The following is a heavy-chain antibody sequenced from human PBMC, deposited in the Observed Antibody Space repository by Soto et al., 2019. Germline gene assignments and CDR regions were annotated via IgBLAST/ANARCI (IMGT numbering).Heavy chain of an antibody. CDR2: TYYSGST. V-gene: IGHV4-39*01. Sequence: QLQLQESGPGLVKPSETLSLTCTVSGGSISSSSYYWGWIRQPPGKGLEWIGSTYYSGSTYYNPSLKSRVTISVDTSKNQFSLKLSSVTAADTAVYYCAGRPMTTAPYYYYYYMDVWGKGTTVTVSS. D-gene: IGHD4-17*01. CDR3: AGRPMTTAPYYYYYYMDV. J-gene: IGHJ6*03. CDR1: GGSISSSSYY.